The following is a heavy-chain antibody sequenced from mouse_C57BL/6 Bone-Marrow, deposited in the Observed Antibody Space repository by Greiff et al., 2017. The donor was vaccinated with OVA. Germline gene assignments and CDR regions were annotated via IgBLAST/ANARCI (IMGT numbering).Heavy chain of an antibody. CDR2: INPNYGTT. CDR3: ARELYDGYYEDAMDY. J-gene: IGHJ4*01. V-gene: IGHV1-39*01. CDR1: GYSFTDYN. D-gene: IGHD2-3*01. Sequence: EVKLVESGPELVKPGASVKISCKASGYSFTDYNMNWVKQSNGKSLEWIGVINPNYGTTSYNQKFKGKATLTVDQSSSTAYMQLNSLTSEDSAVYYCARELYDGYYEDAMDYWGQGTSVTVSS.